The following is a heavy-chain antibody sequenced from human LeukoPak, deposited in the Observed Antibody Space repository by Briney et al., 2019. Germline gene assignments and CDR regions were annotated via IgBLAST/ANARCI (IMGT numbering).Heavy chain of an antibody. V-gene: IGHV3-11*01. J-gene: IGHJ4*02. CDR3: ASGSSSVGY. Sequence: GGSLRLSCVASGFIFSDYYMSWIRQTPGKGLEWISYISNSDSDIYYAGSVKGRFTISRDNTRNSLFLQMNSLRPDDTAVYYCASGSSSVGYWGQGTLVTVSP. CDR2: ISNSDSDI. D-gene: IGHD6-6*01. CDR1: GFIFSDYY.